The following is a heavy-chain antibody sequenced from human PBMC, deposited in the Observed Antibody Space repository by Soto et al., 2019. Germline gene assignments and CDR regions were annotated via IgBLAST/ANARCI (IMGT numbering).Heavy chain of an antibody. CDR3: AINLATTVTEFDY. D-gene: IGHD4-17*01. V-gene: IGHV1-69*13. CDR1: GGTFSSYA. J-gene: IGHJ4*02. Sequence: SVKVSCKASGGTFSSYAISWVRQAPGQGLEWMGGIIPIFGTANYAQKFQGRVTITADESTSTAYVELSSLRSEDTAVYYCAINLATTVTEFDYWGQGTLVTVSS. CDR2: IIPIFGTA.